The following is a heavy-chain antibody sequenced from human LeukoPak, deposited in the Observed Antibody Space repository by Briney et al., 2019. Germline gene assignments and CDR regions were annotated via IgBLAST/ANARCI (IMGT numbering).Heavy chain of an antibody. Sequence: SETLSLTCAVYGGSFSGYYWSWIRQPPGKGLEWIGEINHSGSTNYNPSLKSRVTISVDTSKNQFSLKLSSVTAADTAVYYCARGLGVAKFDPWGQGTLVTVSS. D-gene: IGHD3-3*01. CDR3: ARGLGVAKFDP. CDR2: INHSGST. V-gene: IGHV4-34*01. J-gene: IGHJ5*02. CDR1: GGSFSGYY.